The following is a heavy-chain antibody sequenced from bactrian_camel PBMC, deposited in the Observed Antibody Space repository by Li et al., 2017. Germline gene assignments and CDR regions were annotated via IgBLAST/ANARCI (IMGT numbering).Heavy chain of an antibody. D-gene: IGHD3*01. CDR3: AADRSSNCYVGSWPWPSSFGY. Sequence: HVQLVESGGGSVQVGGSLRLSCVASGDTISRYCMGWFRQAPGKEREGVAVIGYDGTIKYSDSVKGRFTISQDKGKETLFLQTDSLKPEDTAMYYCAADRSSNCYVGSWPWPSSFGYWGQGTQVTVS. J-gene: IGHJ4*01. V-gene: IGHV3S55*01. CDR2: IGYDGTI. CDR1: GDTISRYC.